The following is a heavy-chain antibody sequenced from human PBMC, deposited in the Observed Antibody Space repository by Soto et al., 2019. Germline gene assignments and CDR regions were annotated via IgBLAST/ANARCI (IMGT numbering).Heavy chain of an antibody. Sequence: GASVKVSCKASGYTFTSYYMHWVRQAPGQGLEWMGIINPSGGSTSYAQKFQGRVTMTRDTSTSTVYMELSSLRSEDTAVYYCARERIDYDILTGSQSWSWFDPWGQGTLVTVSS. D-gene: IGHD3-9*01. CDR3: ARERIDYDILTGSQSWSWFDP. V-gene: IGHV1-46*03. J-gene: IGHJ5*02. CDR2: INPSGGST. CDR1: GYTFTSYY.